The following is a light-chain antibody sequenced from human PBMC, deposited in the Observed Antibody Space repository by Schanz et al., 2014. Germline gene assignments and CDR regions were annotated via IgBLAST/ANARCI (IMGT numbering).Light chain of an antibody. CDR1: SSDVGNYRL. CDR2: ENT. CDR3: CSYAGRTTFYV. J-gene: IGLJ1*01. Sequence: QSALAQPASVSGSPGQSITISCTGTSSDVGNYRLVSWYQQHSGKAPKLIISENTERSSGVSHRFSVSKSANTASLTISGLQAEDEADYFCCSYAGRTTFYVFGTGTKLTVL. V-gene: IGLV2-23*01.